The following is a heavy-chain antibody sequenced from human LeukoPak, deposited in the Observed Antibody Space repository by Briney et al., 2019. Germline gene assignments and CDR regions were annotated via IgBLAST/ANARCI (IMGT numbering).Heavy chain of an antibody. CDR1: GFTFSSYS. CDR3: ARDKNDYGDNYGMDV. D-gene: IGHD4-17*01. V-gene: IGHV3-66*01. J-gene: IGHJ6*02. Sequence: GGSLRLSCAASGFTFSSYSMNWVRQAPGKGLEWVSIIYSGGSTFYADSVKGRFTIFRDKSKNTLYLQMNSLRAEDTAVYYCARDKNDYGDNYGMDVWGQGTTVTVSS. CDR2: IYSGGST.